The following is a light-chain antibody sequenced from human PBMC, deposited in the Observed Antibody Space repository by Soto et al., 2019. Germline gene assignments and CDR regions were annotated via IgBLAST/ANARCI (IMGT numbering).Light chain of an antibody. CDR3: PARSNRGT. CDR1: QSVSRY. V-gene: IGKV3-11*01. Sequence: EIVLKQSPATLSLSPGERATLSCRASQSVSRYLAWYQQKPGQAPSLLIYDASNSATGRPARFSGSGSGTDFTLTIRSLEQEDVAVYDFPARSNRGTHGQGNK. CDR2: DAS. J-gene: IGKJ2*02.